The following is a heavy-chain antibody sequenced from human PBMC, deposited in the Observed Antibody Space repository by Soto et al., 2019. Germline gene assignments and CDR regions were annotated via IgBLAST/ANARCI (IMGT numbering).Heavy chain of an antibody. Sequence: QVQLQESGPGLVKPSETLSLTCIVSGDSMTGHYWSWVRQSPEKGLDCICWLYYTGYTTYNPSFQSRATMSVDTSQTQFSLNLGSVTAAAPAVYYCARLPGLENNPPFDSWGQGALVVVSS. J-gene: IGHJ4*02. CDR2: LYYTGYT. D-gene: IGHD3-3*01. V-gene: IGHV4-59*08. CDR3: ARLPGLENNPPFDS. CDR1: GDSMTGHY.